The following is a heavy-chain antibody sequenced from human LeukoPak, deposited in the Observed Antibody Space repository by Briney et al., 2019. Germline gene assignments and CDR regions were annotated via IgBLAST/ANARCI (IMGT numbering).Heavy chain of an antibody. Sequence: ASVRVSCKASGYTFSGYYMNWVRQAPGQGLEWMGWINPNSGGTNYAQKFQGRVTMTRDTSIRTAYMELSRLRSDDTAVYYCARAYYDILTGPNDAFDIWGQGTMVTVSS. CDR1: GYTFSGYY. V-gene: IGHV1-2*02. CDR2: INPNSGGT. J-gene: IGHJ3*02. CDR3: ARAYYDILTGPNDAFDI. D-gene: IGHD3-9*01.